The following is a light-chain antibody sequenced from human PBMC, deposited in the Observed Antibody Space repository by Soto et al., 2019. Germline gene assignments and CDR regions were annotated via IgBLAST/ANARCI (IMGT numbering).Light chain of an antibody. CDR2: EAS. J-gene: IGKJ5*01. CDR1: QGTSSH. V-gene: IGKV1-9*01. CDR3: QHLNSYPIT. Sequence: IQLTQSPSSLSASVGVRVTISCRASQGTSSHLAWYQQKPGTAPKLLIYEASTLQSGVPSRFSGSGSGTDFTLTIISLQPEDFATYYCQHLNSYPITFGQGTRLEIK.